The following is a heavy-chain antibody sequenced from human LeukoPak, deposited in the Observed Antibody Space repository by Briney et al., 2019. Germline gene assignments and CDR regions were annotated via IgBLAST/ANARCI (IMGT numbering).Heavy chain of an antibody. CDR3: ARDLVTVTKGLDI. CDR1: ADSFSSHY. Sequence: SETLSLTCAVSADSFSSHYWTWIRQSPGKGLEWIGYISYIGSTNYNPSLKSRVTISIDTSKNQFSLKLRSVTAADTAVYYCARDLVTVTKGLDIWGQGTMVSVSS. J-gene: IGHJ3*02. D-gene: IGHD4-17*01. V-gene: IGHV4-59*11. CDR2: ISYIGST.